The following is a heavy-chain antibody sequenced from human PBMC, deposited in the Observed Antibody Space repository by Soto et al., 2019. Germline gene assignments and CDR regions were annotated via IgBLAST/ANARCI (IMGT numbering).Heavy chain of an antibody. CDR2: ISGSGGST. J-gene: IGHJ6*02. Sequence: GGSLRLSCAASGFTFSSYAMSWVRQAPGKGLEWVSAISGSGGSTYYADSVKGRFTISRDNSKNTLYLQMNSLRAEDTAVYYCAKDLPDTEIFYYYGMDVWGQGTTVTVSS. CDR3: AKDLPDTEIFYYYGMDV. CDR1: GFTFSSYA. V-gene: IGHV3-23*01.